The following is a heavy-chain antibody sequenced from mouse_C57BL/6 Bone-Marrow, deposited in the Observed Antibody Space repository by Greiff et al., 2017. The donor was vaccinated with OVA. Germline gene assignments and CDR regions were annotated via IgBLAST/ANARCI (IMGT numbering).Heavy chain of an antibody. Sequence: QVQLQQPGAELVRPGSSVKLSCKASGYTFTSYWMHWVKQRPIQGLEWIGNIDPSDSETHYNQKFKDKATLTVDKSSSTAYMQLSSLTSEDSAVYYCARWDYDTWFAYWGQGTLVTVSA. CDR3: ARWDYDTWFAY. CDR2: IDPSDSET. D-gene: IGHD2-4*01. V-gene: IGHV1-52*01. J-gene: IGHJ3*01. CDR1: GYTFTSYW.